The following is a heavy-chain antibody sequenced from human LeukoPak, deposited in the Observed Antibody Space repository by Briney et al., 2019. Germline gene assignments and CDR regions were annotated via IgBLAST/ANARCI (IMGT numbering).Heavy chain of an antibody. J-gene: IGHJ4*02. CDR2: MYHSGTT. CDR1: GGSMNTYY. V-gene: IGHV4-4*07. CDR3: AREGDHGYSYGFVFDS. Sequence: PSETLSLTCTVSGGSMNTYYWTWIRQSAGKGLEWLGRMYHSGTTNYNSPLYNPSLSSRLTMSVDGAKNQFSLRLKSVTAADTAVYFCAREGDHGYSYGFVFDSWGQGSLVTVSS. D-gene: IGHD5-18*01.